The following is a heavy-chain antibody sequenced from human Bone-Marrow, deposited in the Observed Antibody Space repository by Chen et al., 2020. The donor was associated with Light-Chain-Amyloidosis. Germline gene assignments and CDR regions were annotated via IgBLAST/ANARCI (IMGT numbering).Heavy chain of an antibody. Sequence: QLQLQESGPGLVKPSETLSLTCTVSGGSISSSSYYWGWIRQPPGKGLEWIGSIYYSGSTYYNPSLKRPVNISVDTSKNQFSLKLRSVTAADTAVYYGARARLNMVRGVAPYYFDYWGQGTLVTVSS. CDR3: ARARLNMVRGVAPYYFDY. V-gene: IGHV4-39*07. D-gene: IGHD3-10*01. CDR2: IYYSGST. J-gene: IGHJ4*02. CDR1: GGSISSSSYY.